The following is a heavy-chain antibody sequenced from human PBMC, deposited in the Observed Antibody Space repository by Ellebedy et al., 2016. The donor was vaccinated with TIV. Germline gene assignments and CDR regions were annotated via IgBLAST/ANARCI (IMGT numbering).Heavy chain of an antibody. V-gene: IGHV1-18*01. J-gene: IGHJ3*02. CDR1: GFTFARNG. Sequence: ASVKVSCXASGFTFARNGISWVRQAPGQGLEWMGWISAYNGDTTYAQKLQDRVTMTTDTSTSTGYMELRSLRSDDTAMYYCARTEILGRIVTAFDIWGQGSMVTVSS. D-gene: IGHD3-3*01. CDR3: ARTEILGRIVTAFDI. CDR2: ISAYNGDT.